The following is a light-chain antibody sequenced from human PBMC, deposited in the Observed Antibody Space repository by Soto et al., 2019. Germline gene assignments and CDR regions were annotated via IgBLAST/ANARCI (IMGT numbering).Light chain of an antibody. CDR2: DAS. V-gene: IGKV3-11*01. CDR3: QQRSSWTWT. J-gene: IGKJ1*01. Sequence: EILLTQSPATLSLSPGERATLSCRASQSVRSSLAWYQQKPGQAPRLLIYDASTRATGIPGRFSGSGSGTDFTLPISKLEPEDFAVYYCQQRSSWTWTFGQGAKVEIK. CDR1: QSVRSS.